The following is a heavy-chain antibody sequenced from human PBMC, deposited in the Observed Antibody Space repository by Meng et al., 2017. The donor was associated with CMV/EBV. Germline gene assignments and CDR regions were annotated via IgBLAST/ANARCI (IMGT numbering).Heavy chain of an antibody. CDR3: ARDTGWVTGAFDI. D-gene: IGHD1-14*01. CDR2: IYYSGST. Sequence: SETLSLTCTVSGGSISSSSYYWGWIRQPPGKGLEWIGSIYYSGSTYYNPSLKSRVTISVDTSKNQFSLKLSSVTAADTAVYYCARDTGWVTGAFDIWGQGTMVTV. V-gene: IGHV4-39*07. CDR1: GGSISSSSYY. J-gene: IGHJ3*02.